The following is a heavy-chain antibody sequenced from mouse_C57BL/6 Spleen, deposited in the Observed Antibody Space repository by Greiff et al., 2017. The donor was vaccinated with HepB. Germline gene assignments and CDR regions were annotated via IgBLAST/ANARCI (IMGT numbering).Heavy chain of an antibody. CDR3: ARDYYGSSYGYFDV. J-gene: IGHJ1*03. D-gene: IGHD1-1*01. CDR2: IWSDGST. Sequence: VKLVESGPGLVAPSQSLSITCPVSGFSLTSYGVHWVRQPPGTGLEWLVVIWSDGSTTYNSALKSRMSISKDNSKSQVFLKMNSLQTDDTAMYYGARDYYGSSYGYFDVWGTGTTVTVSA. V-gene: IGHV2-6*03. CDR1: GFSLTSYG.